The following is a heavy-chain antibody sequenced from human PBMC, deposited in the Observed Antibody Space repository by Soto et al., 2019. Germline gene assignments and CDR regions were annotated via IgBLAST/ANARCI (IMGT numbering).Heavy chain of an antibody. D-gene: IGHD1-1*01. CDR3: XXGXXXXKTGY. CDR2: IHYSGTT. CDR1: SVSISSPHHN. J-gene: IGHJ4*02. V-gene: IGHV4-30-4*01. Sequence: QVQLQESGPGLVEPWQTLSLTCTVSSVSISSPHHNWRWIRQYPGKGLEWIGFIHYSGTTYYNPSLKSRXXXXXXXXXXXXXXXXXXXXXXXXXXXXXXXGXXXXKTGYWGQGTLVTVSS.